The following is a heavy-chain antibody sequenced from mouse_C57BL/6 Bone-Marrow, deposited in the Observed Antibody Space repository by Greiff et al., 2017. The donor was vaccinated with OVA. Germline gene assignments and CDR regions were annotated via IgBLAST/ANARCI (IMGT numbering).Heavy chain of an antibody. Sequence: QVQLQQSGPELVKPGASVKLSCKASGYTFTSYDINWVKQRPGQGLEWIGWIYPRDGSTKYNEKFKGKGTLTVDTSSSTAYMELHSLTSEDSAVYFCASLYYGSSHYFDYWGQGTTLTVSS. CDR2: IYPRDGST. D-gene: IGHD1-1*01. J-gene: IGHJ2*01. V-gene: IGHV1-85*01. CDR1: GYTFTSYD. CDR3: ASLYYGSSHYFDY.